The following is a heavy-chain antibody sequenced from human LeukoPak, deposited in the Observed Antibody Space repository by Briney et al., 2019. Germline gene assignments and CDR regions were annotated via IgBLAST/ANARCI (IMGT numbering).Heavy chain of an antibody. J-gene: IGHJ4*02. V-gene: IGHV4-59*01. CDR3: AREGSSTDY. D-gene: IGHD6-6*01. Sequence: SETLSLTCTVSGGSISNYYWSWIRQPPGKGLEWIGYIYYSGSTKYNPSLKSRVTMSIDTSKSQFSLKLSSVTAADTAVYYCAREGSSTDYWGQGTLVTVSS. CDR1: GGSISNYY. CDR2: IYYSGST.